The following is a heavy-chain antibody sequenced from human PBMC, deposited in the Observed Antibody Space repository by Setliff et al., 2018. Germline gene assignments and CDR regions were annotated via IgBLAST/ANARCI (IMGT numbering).Heavy chain of an antibody. CDR3: ASCRYQVPYDY. D-gene: IGHD2-2*01. CDR2: VYDSGTT. CDR1: GGSISSISYY. V-gene: IGHV4-39*01. Sequence: SETMSLTCTVPGGSISSISYYWGWIRQPPGKGLEWIGTVYDSGTTYYNPSLKSRVTIFVDTSKNQFSLNLNSVTAADTGVYYCASCRYQVPYDYWGQGILVTVSS. J-gene: IGHJ4*02.